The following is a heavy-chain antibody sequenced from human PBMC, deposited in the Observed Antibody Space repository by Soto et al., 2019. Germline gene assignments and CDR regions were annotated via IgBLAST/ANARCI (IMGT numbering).Heavy chain of an antibody. Sequence: GGSLRLSCAASGFTFSSYSMNWVRQAPGKGLEWVSSISSSSSYIYYADSVKGRFTISRDNAKNSLYLQMNSLRVEDTAVYYCARARSSSVSGDVWGQGTTVTVSS. CDR2: ISSSSSYI. CDR1: GFTFSSYS. D-gene: IGHD6-13*01. CDR3: ARARSSSVSGDV. V-gene: IGHV3-21*01. J-gene: IGHJ6*02.